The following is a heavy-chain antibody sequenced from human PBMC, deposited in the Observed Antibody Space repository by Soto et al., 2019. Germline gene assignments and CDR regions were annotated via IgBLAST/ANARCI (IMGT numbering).Heavy chain of an antibody. CDR1: GFTVSNNY. Sequence: EVQLVESGGGLIQPGGSLRLSCAVSGFTVSNNYMSWVRQAPGKGLEGVSVIYSGGYTAYGDSVKGRFTISRDNSKNPLFLQMKGGGADATALFSCAPRAGGGGYWGQGTLVTVSS. D-gene: IGHD3-10*01. CDR2: IYSGGYT. J-gene: IGHJ4*02. V-gene: IGHV3-53*01. CDR3: APRAGGGGY.